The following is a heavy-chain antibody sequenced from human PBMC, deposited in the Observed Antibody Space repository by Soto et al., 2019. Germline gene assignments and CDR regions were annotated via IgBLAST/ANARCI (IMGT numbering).Heavy chain of an antibody. D-gene: IGHD3-22*01. CDR2: IYHSGST. J-gene: IGHJ4*02. V-gene: IGHV4-30-2*01. Sequence: SETLSLTCAVSGGAIISGGYSFICMRQPPGKGLEWIGYIYHSGSTYYNPSLKSRVTISVDRSKNQFSLKLSSVTAADTAVYYCARVPSGVVVYFDYWGQGTLVTVSS. CDR1: GGAIISGGYS. CDR3: ARVPSGVVVYFDY.